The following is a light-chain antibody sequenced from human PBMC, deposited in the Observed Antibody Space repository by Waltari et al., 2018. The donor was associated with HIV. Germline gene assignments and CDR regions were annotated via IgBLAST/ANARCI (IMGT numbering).Light chain of an antibody. CDR3: ASWDDSLSALL. V-gene: IGLV1-44*01. J-gene: IGLJ2*01. CDR1: SSNTRSNS. Sequence: QSVLTQPPSASGTPGQRVTISFSGSSSNTRSNSVNWFTPLSGTAPRLLIHSDNQRPSGVPDRVSGSKSGTSASLAITGLQSEDEAVYYCASWDDSLSALLFGGGTRLTVL. CDR2: SDN.